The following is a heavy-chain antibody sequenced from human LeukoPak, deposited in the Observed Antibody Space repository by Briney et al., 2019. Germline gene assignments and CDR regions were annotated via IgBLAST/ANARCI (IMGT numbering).Heavy chain of an antibody. Sequence: PGGSLRLSCAASGFTFSSYAMHWVRQAPGKGLEWVAVISYDGSNKYYAGSVKGRFTISRDNSKNTLYLQMNSLRAEDTAVYYCARDYSSSSLRVMDYYYMDVWGKGTTVTVSS. CDR1: GFTFSSYA. CDR2: ISYDGSNK. V-gene: IGHV3-30-3*01. D-gene: IGHD6-6*01. CDR3: ARDYSSSSLRVMDYYYMDV. J-gene: IGHJ6*03.